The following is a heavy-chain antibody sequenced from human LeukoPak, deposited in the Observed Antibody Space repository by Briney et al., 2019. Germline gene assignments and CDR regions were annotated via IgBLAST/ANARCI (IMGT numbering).Heavy chain of an antibody. V-gene: IGHV3-21*01. Sequence: GGSLRLSCAASGFTFSDYTMNWVRQAPGKGLGYVSSISGSSRHIYCADSVKGRFTISRDNTKSSLYLQMNSLRVEDMAVYYCARGYCGGDCYGDWGQGTLVTVSS. D-gene: IGHD2-21*02. CDR1: GFTFSDYT. J-gene: IGHJ1*01. CDR3: ARGYCGGDCYGD. CDR2: ISGSSRHI.